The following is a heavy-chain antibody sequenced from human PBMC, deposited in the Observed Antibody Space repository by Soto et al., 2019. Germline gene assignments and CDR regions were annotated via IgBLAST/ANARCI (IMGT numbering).Heavy chain of an antibody. CDR2: IYYSGST. V-gene: IGHV4-59*01. CDR1: GGSISSYY. J-gene: IGHJ4*02. CDR3: ARGTVPDY. D-gene: IGHD4-4*01. Sequence: PSETLSLTCTVSGGSISSYYWSWIRQPPGKGLEWIGYIYYSGSTNYNPSLKSRVTISVDTSKNQSSLKLSSVTAADTAVYYCARGTVPDYWGQGTLVTVSS.